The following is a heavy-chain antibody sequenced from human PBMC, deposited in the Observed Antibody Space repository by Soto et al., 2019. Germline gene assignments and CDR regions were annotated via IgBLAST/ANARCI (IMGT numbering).Heavy chain of an antibody. D-gene: IGHD1-26*01. CDR1: GFTFSTYT. CDR2: INGRGNYI. V-gene: IGHV3-21*01. Sequence: PGGSLRLSCASSGFTFSTYTMNWVRQAPGKGLEWVSSINGRGNYIYYAESVKGRFTISRDNAKNSLYLQMDRLRAEDTALCYCVREDGKVGTNSAFDYWGLGALVTVSS. CDR3: VREDGKVGTNSAFDY. J-gene: IGHJ4*02.